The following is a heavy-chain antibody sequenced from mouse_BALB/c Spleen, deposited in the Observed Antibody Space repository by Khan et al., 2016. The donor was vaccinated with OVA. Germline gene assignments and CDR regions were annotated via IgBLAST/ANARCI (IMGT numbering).Heavy chain of an antibody. J-gene: IGHJ2*01. Sequence: EVQLQESGPGLVKPSQSLSLTCTVTGYSITSGYAWNWIRQFPGNKLEWMGYISYSGGTSYNPSLKSRISITRDTSKNQFFLQLNSVTTEDTATYYCARGNYYGYYVDYWGQGPTLTVSS. V-gene: IGHV3-2*02. CDR1: GYSITSGYA. CDR3: ARGNYYGYYVDY. CDR2: ISYSGGT. D-gene: IGHD1-1*01.